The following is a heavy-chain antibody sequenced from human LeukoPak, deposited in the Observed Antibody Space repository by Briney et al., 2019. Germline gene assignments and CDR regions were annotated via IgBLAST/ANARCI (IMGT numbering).Heavy chain of an antibody. CDR3: ARGQLPGNY. J-gene: IGHJ4*02. D-gene: IGHD2-2*01. V-gene: IGHV3-7*05. CDR1: GFTFSRDW. CDR2: IKQDGSEK. Sequence: GGSLRLSRAASGFTFSRDWMTWVRQAPGKGLEWVANIKQDGSEKYYVDSVKGRFTISRDNARNSLYLQMNSLRAEDTAVYYCARGQLPGNYWGQGTLVTVSS.